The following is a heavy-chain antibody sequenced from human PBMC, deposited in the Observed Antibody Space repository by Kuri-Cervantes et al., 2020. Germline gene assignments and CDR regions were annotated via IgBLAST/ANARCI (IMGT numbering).Heavy chain of an antibody. CDR2: IYYSGST. CDR3: AALRRTSGQLNY. V-gene: IGHV4-38-2*01. J-gene: IGHJ4*02. D-gene: IGHD3-10*01. Sequence: GSLRLSCAVSGYSISSGYYWGWIRQPPGKGLEWIGYIYYSGSTNYNPSLKSRVTISVDTSKNQFSLKLSSVTAADTAVYYCAALRRTSGQLNYWGQGTLVTVSS. CDR1: GYSISSGYY.